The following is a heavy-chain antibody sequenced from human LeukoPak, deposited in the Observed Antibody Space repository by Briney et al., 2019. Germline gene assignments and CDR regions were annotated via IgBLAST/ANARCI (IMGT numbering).Heavy chain of an antibody. V-gene: IGHV4-34*01. D-gene: IGHD2-15*01. CDR2: INHSGRT. CDR1: GGSFSGYY. J-gene: IGHJ4*02. Sequence: SETLSLTCAVYGGSFSGYYWSWIRQPPGKGLEWIGEINHSGRTNYNPSLKSRVTISVDTSKNQFSLKLSSVTAADTAVYYCARAEDCSGGSCYPYYFDYWGQGTLVTVSS. CDR3: ARAEDCSGGSCYPYYFDY.